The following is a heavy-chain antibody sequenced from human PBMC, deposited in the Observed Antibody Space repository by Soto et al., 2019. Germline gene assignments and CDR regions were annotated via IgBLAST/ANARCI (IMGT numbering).Heavy chain of an antibody. J-gene: IGHJ5*02. V-gene: IGHV4-39*01. CDR3: ARTYYYGSGSPVWWFDP. D-gene: IGHD3-10*01. Sequence: SETLSLTCTVSGGSISSSSYYWGWIRQPPGKGLEWIGSIYYSGSTYYNPSLKSRVTISVDTSKNQFSLKLSSVTAADTAVYYCARTYYYGSGSPVWWFDPWGQGTLVTVSS. CDR1: GGSISSSSYY. CDR2: IYYSGST.